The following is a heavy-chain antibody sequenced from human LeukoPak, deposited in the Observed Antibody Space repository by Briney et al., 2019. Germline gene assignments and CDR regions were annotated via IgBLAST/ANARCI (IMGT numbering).Heavy chain of an antibody. CDR2: IYYSGST. D-gene: IGHD2-2*01. V-gene: IGHV4-31*03. J-gene: IGHJ6*04. CDR1: GGFISSGGYY. Sequence: PSQTLSLTCTVSGGFISSGGYYWSWIRQHPGKGLEWIGYIYYSGSTYYNPSLKSRVTISVDTSKNQFSLKLSSVTAADTAVYYCARYCSSTSCTYYYYYGMDVWGKGTTVTVSS. CDR3: ARYCSSTSCTYYYYYGMDV.